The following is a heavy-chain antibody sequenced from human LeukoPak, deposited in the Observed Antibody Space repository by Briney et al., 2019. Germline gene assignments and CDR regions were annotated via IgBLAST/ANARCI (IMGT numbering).Heavy chain of an antibody. CDR2: IAPILDMV. CDR1: GGTFSNYA. CDR3: ARGPSPIGDL. V-gene: IGHV1-69*04. Sequence: SVKVSCKASGGTFSNYAFHWVRQAPGQGLEWMGRIAPILDMVNYAQKFQDKITITADKFTITAYMELSSLRSDDTAVYYCARGPSPIGDLWGRGTLVTVSS. J-gene: IGHJ2*01.